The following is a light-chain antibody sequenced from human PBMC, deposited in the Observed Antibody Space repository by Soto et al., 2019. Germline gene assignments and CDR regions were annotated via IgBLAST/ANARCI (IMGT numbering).Light chain of an antibody. CDR1: GRDIGAYDY. CDR3: SSYTTSYFYV. Sequence: QSVLTQPGSVSGSPGQSITISCTGSGRDIGAYDYVSWYQQHPGKAPKLLIYGVKNRPSGVSYRFSASKSAFTASLTISGLQAEDEAHYYCSSYTTSYFYVVGTGTKV. J-gene: IGLJ1*01. V-gene: IGLV2-14*01. CDR2: GVK.